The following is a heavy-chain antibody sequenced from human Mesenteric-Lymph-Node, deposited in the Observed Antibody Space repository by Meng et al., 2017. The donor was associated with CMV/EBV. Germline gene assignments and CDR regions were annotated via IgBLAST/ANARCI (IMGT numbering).Heavy chain of an antibody. D-gene: IGHD2-15*01. J-gene: IGHJ4*02. CDR2: ISYDGSNK. CDR1: GFTFSSYS. V-gene: IGHV3-30*18. CDR3: ANAGILGYCSGGSCPFDY. Sequence: GESLKISCAASGFTFSSYSMNWVRQAPGKGLEWVAVISYDGSNKYYADSVKGQFTISRDNSKNTLYLQMNSLRAEDTAVYYCANAGILGYCSGGSCPFDYWGQGTLVIVSS.